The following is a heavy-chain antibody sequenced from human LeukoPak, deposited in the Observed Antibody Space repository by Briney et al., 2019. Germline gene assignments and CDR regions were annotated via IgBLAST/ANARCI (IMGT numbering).Heavy chain of an antibody. V-gene: IGHV3-11*01. D-gene: IGHD3-22*01. CDR2: ISTSASSI. J-gene: IGHJ3*02. Sequence: GGSLRLSCGASGFTFSDYYMSWIRQTPGKGLEWLAYISTSASSIDYADSVKGRFTVSRDNSKNTLYLQMNSLRAEDTAVYYCARPIYDSSGGNAFDIWGQGTMVTVSS. CDR1: GFTFSDYY. CDR3: ARPIYDSSGGNAFDI.